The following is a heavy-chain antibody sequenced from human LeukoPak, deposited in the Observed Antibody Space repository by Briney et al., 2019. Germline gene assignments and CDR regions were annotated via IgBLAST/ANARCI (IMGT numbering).Heavy chain of an antibody. Sequence: PGGSLRLSCAASGFTFSSYAMHWVRQAPGKGLEWVAFIQYDGNNKNYADSAKGRFTISRDNSKDTLYLQMNSLRAEDTAVYYCAKGDDYGANTRLPKYNWFDPWGQGTLVTVSS. V-gene: IGHV3-30*02. CDR1: GFTFSSYA. CDR3: AKGDDYGANTRLPKYNWFDP. D-gene: IGHD4-23*01. J-gene: IGHJ5*02. CDR2: IQYDGNNK.